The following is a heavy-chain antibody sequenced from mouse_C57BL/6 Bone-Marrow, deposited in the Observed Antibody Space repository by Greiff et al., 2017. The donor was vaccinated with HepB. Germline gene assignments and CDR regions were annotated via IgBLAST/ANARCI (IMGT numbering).Heavy chain of an antibody. CDR1: GYTFTSYW. CDR2: IDPSDSYT. CDR3: ASCGSHWSLGV. Sequence: QVQLQQPGAELVMPGASVKLSCKASGYTFTSYWMHWVKQRPGQGLEWIGEIDPSDSYTNYNQKFKGKSTLTVDKSSSTAYMQLSSLTSENSAVYYGASCGSHWSLGVGGKGTTVTVSS. V-gene: IGHV1-69*01. J-gene: IGHJ1*03.